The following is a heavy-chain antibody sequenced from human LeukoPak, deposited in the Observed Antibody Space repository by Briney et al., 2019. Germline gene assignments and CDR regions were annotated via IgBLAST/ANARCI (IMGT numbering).Heavy chain of an antibody. CDR3: ARAPVPYYDSSGYYPYYFDY. V-gene: IGHV1-18*01. J-gene: IGHJ4*02. D-gene: IGHD3-22*01. CDR2: ISAYNGNT. CDR1: GYTFTSYG. Sequence: ASVKVSCKASGYTFTSYGISWVRQAPGQGLEWMGWISAYNGNTNYAQKLQGRVTMTTDTSTSTAYMELRSLRSDDTAVYYRARAPVPYYDSSGYYPYYFDYWGQGTLVTVSS.